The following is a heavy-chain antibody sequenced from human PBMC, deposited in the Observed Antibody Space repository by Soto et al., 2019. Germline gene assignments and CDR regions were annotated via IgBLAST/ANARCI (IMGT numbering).Heavy chain of an antibody. Sequence: GESLRLSCAASGFTFSSYWMTWVRQAPGKGLEWVANIKQDGSEKYYVDSVKGRFTISRDNAKNSLYLQMNSLRAEDTAVYYCARHYCSGGSCLFGPWGQGTLVTVSS. CDR3: ARHYCSGGSCLFGP. J-gene: IGHJ5*02. D-gene: IGHD2-15*01. CDR2: IKQDGSEK. V-gene: IGHV3-7*01. CDR1: GFTFSSYW.